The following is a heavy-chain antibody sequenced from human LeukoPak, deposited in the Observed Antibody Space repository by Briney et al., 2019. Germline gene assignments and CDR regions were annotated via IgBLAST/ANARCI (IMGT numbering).Heavy chain of an antibody. CDR1: GFTFSSYW. Sequence: GGSLRLSCAASGFTFSSYWMPWVRHAPGKGLVWVSRINSDGSSTSYADSVKGRFTISRDNAKNTLYLQMNSLRAEDTAVYYCARGRIVVVPAPRSGWFDLWGQGTLVTVSS. D-gene: IGHD2-2*01. CDR2: INSDGSST. J-gene: IGHJ5*02. CDR3: ARGRIVVVPAPRSGWFDL. V-gene: IGHV3-74*01.